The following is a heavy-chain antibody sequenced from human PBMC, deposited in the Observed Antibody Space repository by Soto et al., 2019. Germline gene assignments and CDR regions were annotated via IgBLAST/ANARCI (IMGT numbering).Heavy chain of an antibody. CDR3: ARDEVRGVISAEYFQH. D-gene: IGHD3-10*01. CDR1: GFTFSSYE. J-gene: IGHJ1*01. V-gene: IGHV3-48*03. Sequence: GGSLRLSCAASGFTFSSYEMNWVRQAPGKGLEWVSYISSSSSTIYYADSVKGRFTISRDNAKNSLYLQMNSLRAEDTAVYYCARDEVRGVISAEYFQHWGQGTLVTVSS. CDR2: ISSSSSTI.